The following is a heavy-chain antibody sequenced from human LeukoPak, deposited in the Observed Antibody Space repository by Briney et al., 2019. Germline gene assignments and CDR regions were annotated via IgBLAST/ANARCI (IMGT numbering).Heavy chain of an antibody. CDR3: AGSLRFLEWSNYYYYMDV. CDR2: IIPIFGTA. CDR1: GGTFSSYA. Sequence: SVKVSCKASGGTFSSYAISWVRQAPGQGLEWMGGIIPIFGTANYAQKFQGRVTITADESTSTAYMEPSSLRSEDTAVYYRAGSLRFLEWSNYYYYMDVWGKGTTVTVSS. D-gene: IGHD3-3*01. V-gene: IGHV1-69*13. J-gene: IGHJ6*03.